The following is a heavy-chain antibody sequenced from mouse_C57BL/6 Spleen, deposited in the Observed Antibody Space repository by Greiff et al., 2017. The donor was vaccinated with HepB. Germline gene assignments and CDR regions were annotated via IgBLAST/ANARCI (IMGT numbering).Heavy chain of an antibody. CDR2: ISSGSSTI. J-gene: IGHJ4*01. CDR3: RRRVSNCRYAMDY. CDR1: GFTFSDYG. V-gene: IGHV5-17*01. D-gene: IGHD2-5*01. Sequence: EVKLVESGGGLVKPGGSLKLSCAASGFTFSDYGMHWVRQAPEKGLEWVAYISSGSSTIYYADTVKGRFTISRDNAKNTLFLQMTSLRSEDTAMYYCRRRVSNCRYAMDYWGQGTSVTVSS.